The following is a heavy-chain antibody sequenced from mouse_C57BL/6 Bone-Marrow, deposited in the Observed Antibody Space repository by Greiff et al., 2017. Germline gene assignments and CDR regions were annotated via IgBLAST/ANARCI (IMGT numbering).Heavy chain of an antibody. J-gene: IGHJ4*01. D-gene: IGHD1-1*01. CDR1: GFSLTSYG. CDR2: IWSGGST. CDR3: ARDPYYYGTFYYAMDY. V-gene: IGHV2-2*01. Sequence: QVQLQQSGPGLVQPSQSLSITCTVSGFSLTSYGVHWVRQSPGKGLEWLGVIWSGGSTDYNAAFISRLGISKDNSKSQVFFKMNSLQADDTAIYYCARDPYYYGTFYYAMDYGGQGTSVTVSS.